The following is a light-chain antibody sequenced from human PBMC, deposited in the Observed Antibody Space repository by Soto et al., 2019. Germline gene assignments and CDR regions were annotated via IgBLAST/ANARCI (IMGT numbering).Light chain of an antibody. CDR2: EVS. V-gene: IGLV2-23*02. CDR3: CSYAGSSTFV. J-gene: IGLJ3*02. CDR1: SSDVGSYNL. Sequence: QSALTQPASVSGSPGQSITISYTGTSSDVGSYNLASWYQQHPGKAPKLMIYEVSKRASGVSNRFSGSKSGNTASLTISGLQAECEADYYCCSYAGSSTFVFGGGTQLTVL.